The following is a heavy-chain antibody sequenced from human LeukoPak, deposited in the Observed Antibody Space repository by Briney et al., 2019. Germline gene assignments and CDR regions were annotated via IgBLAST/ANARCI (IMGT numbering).Heavy chain of an antibody. Sequence: ASVKVSCKASGYTFTGYYMHWVRQAPGQGLEWMGWINPNSGGTNYAQKFQGRVTMTRDTSISTAYMELSRLRSDDTAVYCCARDQPFHGYCSGGSCYSWWGQGTLVTVSS. CDR3: ARDQPFHGYCSGGSCYSW. J-gene: IGHJ4*02. CDR2: INPNSGGT. V-gene: IGHV1-2*02. CDR1: GYTFTGYY. D-gene: IGHD2-15*01.